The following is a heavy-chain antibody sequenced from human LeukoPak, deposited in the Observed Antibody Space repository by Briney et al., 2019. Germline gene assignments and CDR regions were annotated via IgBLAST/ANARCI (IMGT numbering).Heavy chain of an antibody. V-gene: IGHV3-21*01. J-gene: IGHJ3*02. CDR1: GFTFSSYS. D-gene: IGHD5-24*01. Sequence: GGSLRLSCAASGFTFSSYSMNWVRQAPGKGLEWVSSISSSSSYIYYADSVKGRFTISRDNAKNSLYLQMNSLRAEDTAVYYCARDRTIGDGYNAGAFDIWGQGTMVTVSS. CDR3: ARDRTIGDGYNAGAFDI. CDR2: ISSSSSYI.